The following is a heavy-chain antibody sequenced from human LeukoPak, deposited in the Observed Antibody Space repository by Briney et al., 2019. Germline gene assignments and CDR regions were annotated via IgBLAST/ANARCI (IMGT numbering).Heavy chain of an antibody. D-gene: IGHD5-24*01. V-gene: IGHV4-61*05. J-gene: IGHJ3*02. Sequence: SETLSLTCTVSGGSISSSSAYWSWIRQPPGKGLEWIGYIYYSGGTDYNPSLKSRVTISVDTSKNQFSLKLRSVTAADTAVYYCARHVTISGPYDASDIWGQGTVVTVSP. CDR2: IYYSGGT. CDR3: ARHVTISGPYDASDI. CDR1: GGSISSSSAY.